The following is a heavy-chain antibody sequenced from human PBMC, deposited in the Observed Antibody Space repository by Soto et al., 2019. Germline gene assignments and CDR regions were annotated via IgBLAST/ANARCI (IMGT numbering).Heavy chain of an antibody. V-gene: IGHV5-10-1*01. J-gene: IGHJ4*02. Sequence: GESLKISCKGSGYSFAGYWITWVRQKPGKGLEWMGRIDPSDSQTYYSPSFRGHVTISVTKSITTVFLQWSSLRASDTAMYYCARQKSEYEKGHNFQYYFDSWGQGTPVTVSP. D-gene: IGHD6-6*01. CDR2: IDPSDSQT. CDR1: GYSFAGYW. CDR3: ARQKSEYEKGHNFQYYFDS.